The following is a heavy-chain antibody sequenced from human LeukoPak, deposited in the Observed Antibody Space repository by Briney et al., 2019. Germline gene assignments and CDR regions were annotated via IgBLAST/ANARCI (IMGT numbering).Heavy chain of an antibody. CDR2: IKEDGRTK. CDR3: ARIGYVSSSLDF. CDR1: GFTFGSYS. Sequence: GGSLRLSCVASGFTFGSYSMNWVRQAPGKGLEWVANIKEDGRTKYYLDSVKGRFTISRDNPKNSLYLEMDSLRADDTAVYFCARIGYVSSSLDFWGQGALVTVSS. D-gene: IGHD6-6*01. V-gene: IGHV3-7*05. J-gene: IGHJ4*02.